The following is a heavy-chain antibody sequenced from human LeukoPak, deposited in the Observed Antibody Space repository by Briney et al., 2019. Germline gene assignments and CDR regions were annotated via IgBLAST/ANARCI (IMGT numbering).Heavy chain of an antibody. D-gene: IGHD2-2*01. CDR2: IYYSGST. J-gene: IGHJ4*02. CDR3: ARVTAYCSSTSCYYYFDY. Sequence: SETLSLTCTVSGGSISSSSYYWGWIRQPPGKGLEWIGSIYYSGSTYYNPSLKSRVTISVDTSKNQFSLKLSSVTAADTAVYYRARVTAYCSSTSCYYYFDYWGQGTLVTVSS. CDR1: GGSISSSSYY. V-gene: IGHV4-39*07.